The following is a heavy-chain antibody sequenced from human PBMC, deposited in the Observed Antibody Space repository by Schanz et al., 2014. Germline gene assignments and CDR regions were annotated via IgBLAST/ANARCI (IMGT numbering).Heavy chain of an antibody. Sequence: EVQLLESGGGLVEPGGSLRLSCAASGFTFSGFWMTWVRQAPGKGLEWVSYVSRSTPDIYYADSVKGRFTMSRDNAKNSVFLQMNSLRAEDTAVYFCAKIERNEDWGQGTLVTVSS. CDR2: VSRSTPDI. D-gene: IGHD1-1*01. V-gene: IGHV3-48*01. CDR1: GFTFSGFW. CDR3: AKIERNED. J-gene: IGHJ4*02.